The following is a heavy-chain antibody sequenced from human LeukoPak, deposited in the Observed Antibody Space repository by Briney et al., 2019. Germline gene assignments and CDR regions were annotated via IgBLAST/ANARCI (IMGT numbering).Heavy chain of an antibody. D-gene: IGHD6-13*01. CDR1: GFIFSRYG. CDR2: IRYDGSDQ. CDR3: ANNKIAAAGTFDY. J-gene: IGHJ4*02. Sequence: GGSLRLSCAASGFIFSRYGIHWVRQAPGKGLEWVAFIRYDGSDQYYADSVKGRFTISRDNSKITLYLQMNSLRAEDTAVYYCANNKIAAAGTFDYWGQGTLVTVSS. V-gene: IGHV3-30*02.